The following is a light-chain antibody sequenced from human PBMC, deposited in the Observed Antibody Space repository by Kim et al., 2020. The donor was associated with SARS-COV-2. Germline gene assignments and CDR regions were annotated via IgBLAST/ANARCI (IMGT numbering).Light chain of an antibody. J-gene: IGKJ5*01. V-gene: IGKV3-20*01. CDR1: QSVSNKY. CDR2: GAS. Sequence: EIVLTQSPGTLSLSPGERGTLSCRASQSVSNKYLAWYQQRLGQAPRLLIYGASSRATGIPDRFSGSGSGTDFTLTTSRLEPEDFAVYYCQQYGSSPITFGQGTRLEIK. CDR3: QQYGSSPIT.